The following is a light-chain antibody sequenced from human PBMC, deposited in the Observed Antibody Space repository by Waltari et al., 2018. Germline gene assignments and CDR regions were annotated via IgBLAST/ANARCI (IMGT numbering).Light chain of an antibody. V-gene: IGLV2-14*01. Sequence: QSALTPPPSVSGSPGQSITISCTGTSSDVGVYNYVSWYQQHPGKAPKVMIYEVSNRPSGVSNRFSGSKSGNTASLTISGLQAEDEADYYCFSYTSTTPSYVFGTGTKVTVL. CDR3: FSYTSTTPSYV. J-gene: IGLJ1*01. CDR2: EVS. CDR1: SSDVGVYNY.